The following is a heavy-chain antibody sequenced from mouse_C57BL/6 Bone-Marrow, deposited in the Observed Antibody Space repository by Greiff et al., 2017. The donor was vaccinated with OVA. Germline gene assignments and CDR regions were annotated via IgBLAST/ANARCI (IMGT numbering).Heavy chain of an antibody. V-gene: IGHV1-47*01. CDR2: FHPYNDDT. D-gene: IGHD1-1*01. Sequence: VKLVESGAELVKPGASVKMSCKASGYTFTTYPIEWMKQNHGKSLEWIGNFHPYNDDTKYNEKFKGKATLTVEKSSSTVYLELSRLTSDDSAVYYCARKNLYLHYAMDYWGQGTSVTVSS. CDR1: GYTFTTYP. CDR3: ARKNLYLHYAMDY. J-gene: IGHJ4*01.